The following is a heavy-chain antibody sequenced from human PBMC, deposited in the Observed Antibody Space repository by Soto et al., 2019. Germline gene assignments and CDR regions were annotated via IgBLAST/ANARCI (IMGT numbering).Heavy chain of an antibody. V-gene: IGHV3-23*01. CDR2: IVGSGTAT. D-gene: IGHD6-13*01. Sequence: PGGSLRLSCSVSGFTFNNNAMSWVRQAPGKGLEWVSDIVGSGTATYYADSVKGRFTISRDNSQNTLYLQMNSLSAEDTIVYYCATDRRSWDVCCYNGMDVWGQGTTVTV. CDR3: ATDRRSWDVCCYNGMDV. CDR1: GFTFNNNA. J-gene: IGHJ6*02.